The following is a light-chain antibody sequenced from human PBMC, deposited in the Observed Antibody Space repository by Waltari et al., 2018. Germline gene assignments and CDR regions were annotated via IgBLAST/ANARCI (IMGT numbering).Light chain of an antibody. V-gene: IGKV3-11*01. J-gene: IGKJ4*01. CDR1: QTVDTY. Sequence: EIVLTQSPATLPLSPGERATLSCRASQTVDTYLAWYQQRPGQAPRLLIYDTSNRATGIPDRFSGSGSETDFTLTISSLEPEDFAVYYCQQRRRWPLTFGGGSKVEI. CDR2: DTS. CDR3: QQRRRWPLT.